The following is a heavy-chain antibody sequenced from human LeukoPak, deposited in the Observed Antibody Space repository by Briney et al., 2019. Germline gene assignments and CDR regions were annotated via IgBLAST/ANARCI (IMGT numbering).Heavy chain of an antibody. CDR1: GFPVGEEC. Sequence: RQASGFPVGEECRHRGPPAPGKKLVCVSRINSDGSRTNYADCVKGRFTISRDNAKNTVFLQMNSLRAEDAAVYYCARVITGSTYGQFDYWGQGALATVSS. J-gene: IGHJ4*02. CDR3: ARVITGSTYGQFDY. V-gene: IGHV3-74*01. CDR2: INSDGSRT. D-gene: IGHD3-22*01.